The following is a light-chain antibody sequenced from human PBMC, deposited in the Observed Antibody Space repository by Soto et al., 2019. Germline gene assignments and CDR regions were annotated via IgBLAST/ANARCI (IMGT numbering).Light chain of an antibody. V-gene: IGKV3-15*01. J-gene: IGKJ1*01. CDR3: QQRGNWPPTWT. CDR1: QSVRSS. CDR2: DAS. Sequence: EIVMTQSPGTLSVSPGERATLFCRASQSVRSSLAWYQQKPGQAPRLFIYDASTRATGIPARFSGSGSGTDFTLTINGLEPEDSAVYYCQQRGNWPPTWTFGQGTKVDIK.